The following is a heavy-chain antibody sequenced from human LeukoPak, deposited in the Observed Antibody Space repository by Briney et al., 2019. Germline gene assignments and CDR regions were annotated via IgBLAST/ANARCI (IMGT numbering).Heavy chain of an antibody. CDR1: GFTFSNYW. CDR2: IKQDGSEK. D-gene: IGHD3-10*01. CDR3: GRGVDYHGSGCHVDS. V-gene: IGHV3-7*01. Sequence: GGSLRLSCVGSGFTFSNYWMSWVRQTPGKGLEWVANIKQDGSEKNYLDSVKGRFTISRDNAKNSLYLQMISLRGEDTALYYCGRGVDYHGSGCHVDSWGQGTLVTVSP. J-gene: IGHJ4*02.